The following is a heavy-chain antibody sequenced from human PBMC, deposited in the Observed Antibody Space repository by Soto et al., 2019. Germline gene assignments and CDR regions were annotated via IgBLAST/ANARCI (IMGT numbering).Heavy chain of an antibody. CDR1: GGSISSGGYY. CDR3: AREPSQQLKDTFDI. Sequence: QVQLQESGPGLVKPSQTLSLTCTVSGGSISSGGYYWNWIRQHPGKGLEWIGFIYDSGNTYYNPSLKSRVTISVDTSKNQFSLKLSSVTAADPAVYYCAREPSQQLKDTFDIWGQGTMVTVSS. J-gene: IGHJ3*02. CDR2: IYDSGNT. D-gene: IGHD1-1*01. V-gene: IGHV4-31*03.